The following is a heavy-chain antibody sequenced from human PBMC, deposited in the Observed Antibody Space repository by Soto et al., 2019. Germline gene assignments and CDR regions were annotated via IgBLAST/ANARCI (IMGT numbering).Heavy chain of an antibody. CDR3: AKDSSWADY. CDR1: GYTFTGYS. Sequence: ASVKVCCKASGYTFTGYSIHWVRQAPGQRLEWMGWINTGNGDTKSSQNFQGRVTFTRDTSASTAYMELSSLRSEDTAVYYCAKDSSWADYWGQGTLVTVSS. D-gene: IGHD6-13*01. J-gene: IGHJ4*02. CDR2: INTGNGDT. V-gene: IGHV1-3*04.